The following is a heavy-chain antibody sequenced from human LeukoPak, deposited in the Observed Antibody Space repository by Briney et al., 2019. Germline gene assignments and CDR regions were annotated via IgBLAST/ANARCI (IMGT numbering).Heavy chain of an antibody. CDR2: ISSSGSTI. J-gene: IGHJ4*02. Sequence: TGGSLRLSCEASGFTFSDYYMSWIRQAPGKGLEWVSYISSSGSTIYYADSVKGRFTISRDNAKNSLYLQMNSLRAEDTAVYYCARPINSGSYYKPVVTAIEYWGQGTLVTVSS. V-gene: IGHV3-11*01. D-gene: IGHD3-10*01. CDR3: ARPINSGSYYKPVVTAIEY. CDR1: GFTFSDYY.